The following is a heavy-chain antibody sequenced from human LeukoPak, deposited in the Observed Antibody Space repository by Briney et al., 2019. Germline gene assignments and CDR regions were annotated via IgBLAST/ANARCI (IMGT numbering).Heavy chain of an antibody. V-gene: IGHV1-2*02. CDR3: TRGTGTSWFDY. D-gene: IGHD2-2*01. Sequence: EASVKVSCKPSGYTFTVNYLHWLRQAPGQGLDWVGWMNPNSGVTGYAQNFQGRVTMTRDTSISTAYMELSSLTSDDTAVYYCTRGTGTSWFDYWGQGSLVTVSS. CDR1: GYTFTVNY. J-gene: IGHJ4*02. CDR2: MNPNSGVT.